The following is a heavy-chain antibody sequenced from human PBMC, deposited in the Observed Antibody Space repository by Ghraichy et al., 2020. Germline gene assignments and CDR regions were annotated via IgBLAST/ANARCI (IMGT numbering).Heavy chain of an antibody. CDR3: ARRGGIAACPSPITD. V-gene: IGHV4-39*01. Sequence: SETLSLTCTVSGGSISSSSYYWGWIRQPPGKGLEWIGSIYYSGSTYYNPSLKSRVTISVDTSKNQFSLKLSSVTAADTAVYYCARRGGIAACPSPITDWGQGTLVTVSS. CDR1: GGSISSSSYY. J-gene: IGHJ4*02. CDR2: IYYSGST. D-gene: IGHD6-6*01.